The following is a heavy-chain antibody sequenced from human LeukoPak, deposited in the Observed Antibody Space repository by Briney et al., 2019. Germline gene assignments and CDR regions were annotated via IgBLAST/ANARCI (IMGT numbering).Heavy chain of an antibody. V-gene: IGHV3-7*01. D-gene: IGHD6-19*01. CDR3: ARFSSGWYSDAFDI. CDR1: GFTFSSYW. CDR2: IKQDGSEK. Sequence: GGSLRLSCAASGFTFSSYWMSWVRQAPGEGLEWVANIKQDGSEKYYVDSVKGRFTISRDNAKNSLYLQMNSLRAEDTAVYYCARFSSGWYSDAFDIWGQGTMVTVSS. J-gene: IGHJ3*02.